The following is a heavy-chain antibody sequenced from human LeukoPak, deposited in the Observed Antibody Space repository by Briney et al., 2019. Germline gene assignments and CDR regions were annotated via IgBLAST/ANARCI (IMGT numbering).Heavy chain of an antibody. CDR3: ARSPVVVAASGYYYYGMDV. CDR2: MNPNSGNT. J-gene: IGHJ6*02. CDR1: GYTFTSYD. Sequence: ASVKVSCKASGYTFTSYDINWVRQATGQGLEWMGWMNPNSGNTGYAQKFQGRVTMTRNTSISTAYLELSSLRSEDTAVYYCARSPVVVAASGYYYYGMDVWGQGTTVTVSS. D-gene: IGHD2-15*01. V-gene: IGHV1-8*01.